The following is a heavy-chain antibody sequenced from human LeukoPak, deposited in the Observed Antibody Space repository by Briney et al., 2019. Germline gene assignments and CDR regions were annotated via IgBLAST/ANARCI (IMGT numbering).Heavy chain of an antibody. J-gene: IGHJ3*01. V-gene: IGHV3-21*04. CDR2: MTSSRYI. Sequence: PGGSLRLSCAVSGFSLKTYNMNWVRQAPGKGLEWVSSMTSSRYIYYADSVKGRFTISRDDANNLVFLQMHSLRAEDTAIYYCTRDQFFDYDNDDAFDVWGQGTKVIVSS. CDR3: TRDQFFDYDNDDAFDV. D-gene: IGHD3-22*01. CDR1: GFSLKTYN.